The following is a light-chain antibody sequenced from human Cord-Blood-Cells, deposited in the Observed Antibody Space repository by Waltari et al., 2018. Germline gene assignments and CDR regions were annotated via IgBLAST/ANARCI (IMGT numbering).Light chain of an antibody. CDR3: QSADSSGTYPYV. V-gene: IGLV3-25*03. J-gene: IGLJ1*01. CDR2: KDS. Sequence: SYELTQPPSVSVSPGQTARITCSGDALPKQYAYWYQQKLGQAPVLVIYKDSERPAGIPERFSGSSSGTTVTLTISGVQAEDEADYYCQSADSSGTYPYVFGTGTKVTVL. CDR1: ALPKQY.